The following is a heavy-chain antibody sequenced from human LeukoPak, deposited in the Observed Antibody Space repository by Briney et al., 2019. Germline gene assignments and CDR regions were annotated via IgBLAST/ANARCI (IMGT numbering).Heavy chain of an antibody. D-gene: IGHD6-19*01. V-gene: IGHV3-64D*09. CDR2: ISHDGVTT. Sequence: GGSLRLSCSASGFTFSSYAMHWARQAPGKGLEYVSAISHDGVTTYYADSVKGRFTIFRDNSKNTLYLQMSSLRAEDTAVYYCVTLAVAGYWGQGSVVSVSS. CDR3: VTLAVAGY. J-gene: IGHJ4*02. CDR1: GFTFSSYA.